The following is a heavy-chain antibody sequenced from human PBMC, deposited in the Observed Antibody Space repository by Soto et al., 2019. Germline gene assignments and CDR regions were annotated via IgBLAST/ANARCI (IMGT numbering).Heavy chain of an antibody. D-gene: IGHD2-21*01. Sequence: QVQLQESGPGLVKPSETLSLTCTVSGGSISNYYWSWIRQPPGKGLEWIGYIHYSGSTNHNPSLKSRVTISVDTSKNQFSLKLSSVTAADTAVYYCAPRASNSRFDYWGQGTLVTVSS. V-gene: IGHV4-59*01. J-gene: IGHJ4*02. CDR2: IHYSGST. CDR1: GGSISNYY. CDR3: APRASNSRFDY.